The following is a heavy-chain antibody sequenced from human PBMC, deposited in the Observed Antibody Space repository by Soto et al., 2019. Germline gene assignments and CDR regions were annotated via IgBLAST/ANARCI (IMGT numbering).Heavy chain of an antibody. Sequence: GGSLRLSCEASGFTFNDYSMDWVRQAPEKGLEWVSSISSSGTYIYYADSVKGRFAISRDNANNVMYLQMDTLRAEDTAVYYCVRAGHVFDVHYYGMDLWGQGTTVTVS. J-gene: IGHJ6*02. D-gene: IGHD3-10*01. CDR1: GFTFNDYS. V-gene: IGHV3-21*01. CDR2: ISSSGTYI. CDR3: VRAGHVFDVHYYGMDL.